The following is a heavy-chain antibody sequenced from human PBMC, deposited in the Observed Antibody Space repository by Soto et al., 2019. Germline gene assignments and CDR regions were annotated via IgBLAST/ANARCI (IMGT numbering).Heavy chain of an antibody. CDR1: GFTFSSYG. V-gene: IGHV3-30*18. Sequence: QVQLVESGGGVVQPGRSLRLSCAASGFTFSSYGMHWVRQAPGKGLEWVAGISFDGSNKYYSDSVKGRLTISRDNSKNARYLHMNSRGAEDTAMYYCAKASGGYYDGSGYYPFYFYALDVWGQGTPVTVSS. CDR2: ISFDGSNK. CDR3: AKASGGYYDGSGYYPFYFYALDV. D-gene: IGHD3-22*01. J-gene: IGHJ6*02.